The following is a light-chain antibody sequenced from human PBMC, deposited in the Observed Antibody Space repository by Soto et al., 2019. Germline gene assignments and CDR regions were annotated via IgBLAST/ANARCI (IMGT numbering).Light chain of an antibody. Sequence: EIVLTQSPGTLSLSPGERATLSCRASQSVSSSYLAWYQQKPGQAPRLLIYGASSRATGIPDRISGSGSGTDFALTISRLEPEDFVVYYCQQYGTSPLTFGQGTRLEIK. CDR1: QSVSSSY. CDR3: QQYGTSPLT. V-gene: IGKV3-20*01. CDR2: GAS. J-gene: IGKJ5*01.